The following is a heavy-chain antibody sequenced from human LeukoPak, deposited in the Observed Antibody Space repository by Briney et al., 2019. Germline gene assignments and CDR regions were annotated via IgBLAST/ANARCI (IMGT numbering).Heavy chain of an antibody. V-gene: IGHV3-23*01. CDR1: GFTFSSYA. CDR3: AKDRIIVVVGYFQH. CDR2: ISGGGGVT. Sequence: GGSLRLSCAASGFTFSSYAMSWVRQAPGKGLEWVSSISGGGGVTYYADSVKGRFTISRDNSKNTLYLQMNSLRAEDTAVYYCAKDRIIVVVGYFQHWGQGTLVTVSS. D-gene: IGHD2/OR15-2a*01. J-gene: IGHJ1*01.